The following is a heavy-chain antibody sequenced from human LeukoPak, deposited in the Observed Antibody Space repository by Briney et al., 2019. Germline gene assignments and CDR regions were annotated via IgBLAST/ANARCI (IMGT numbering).Heavy chain of an antibody. D-gene: IGHD6-13*01. CDR2: INHSGST. CDR1: GGSFSGYY. Sequence: SETLTLTCAVYGGSFSGYYWSWIRQAPGKGLEWIGEINHSGSTNYNPSLKSRVTISVDTSKNPFSLKLSSVTAADTAVYYCARGDGDIAAAGRDNWFYPWGQGTLVTVSP. V-gene: IGHV4-34*01. CDR3: ARGDGDIAAAGRDNWFYP. J-gene: IGHJ5*02.